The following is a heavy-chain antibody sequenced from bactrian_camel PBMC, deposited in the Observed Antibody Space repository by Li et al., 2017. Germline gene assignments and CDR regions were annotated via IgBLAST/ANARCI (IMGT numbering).Heavy chain of an antibody. CDR2: IYSDGRIA. Sequence: HVQLVESGGGSVQPGGSLRLSCARSRDIRSLCMAWFRQTPGKEREEVASIYSDGRIAYYADSVKGRFTISVDNDKNTLDLQMDILKPEDTAMYYCAADSGLTRRKCGGVDDFPYWGQGTQVTVS. CDR1: RDIRSLC. V-gene: IGHV3-2*01. D-gene: IGHD5*01. J-gene: IGHJ6*01. CDR3: AADSGLTRRKCGGVDDFPY.